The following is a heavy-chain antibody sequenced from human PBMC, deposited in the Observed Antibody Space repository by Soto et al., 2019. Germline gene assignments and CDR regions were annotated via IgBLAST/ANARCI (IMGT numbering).Heavy chain of an antibody. J-gene: IGHJ6*02. D-gene: IGHD6-13*01. V-gene: IGHV4-34*01. Sequence: SETLSLTCAVYGGSFSAYYWSWIRQPPGKGLEWIGEINHSGGTNYNPSLKSRVTMSIDTSRNQFSLKVNSVTAADTAVYYCARQQLLPFYYALDVWGQGTTVTVSS. CDR3: ARQQLLPFYYALDV. CDR1: GGSFSAYY. CDR2: INHSGGT.